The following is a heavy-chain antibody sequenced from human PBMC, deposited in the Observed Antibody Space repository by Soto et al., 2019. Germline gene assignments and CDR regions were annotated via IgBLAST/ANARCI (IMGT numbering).Heavy chain of an antibody. V-gene: IGHV3-23*01. Sequence: GSLRLSCAASGFTFSSYAMSWVRQAPGKWLEWVSAISGSGGSTYYADSVKGRFTISRDNSKNTLYLQMNSLRAEDTAVYYCAKEKYYGSEPRWFDPWGQGTLVTVSS. CDR1: GFTFSSYA. J-gene: IGHJ5*02. D-gene: IGHD3-10*01. CDR3: AKEKYYGSEPRWFDP. CDR2: ISGSGGST.